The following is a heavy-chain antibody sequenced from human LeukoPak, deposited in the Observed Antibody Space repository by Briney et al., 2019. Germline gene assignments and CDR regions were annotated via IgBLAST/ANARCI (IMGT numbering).Heavy chain of an antibody. V-gene: IGHV3-21*01. D-gene: IGHD5-18*01. CDR3: TRDPGYSYAMDS. Sequence: GGSLRLSCAASGFTFSSYSMNWVRQAPGKGLEWVSYIGSSSSYIDYAGSVRGRFTVSRDNAKNSLYLQMNSLRDEDTAVYYCTRDPGYSYAMDSWGQGILVTVSS. J-gene: IGHJ4*02. CDR2: IGSSSSYI. CDR1: GFTFSSYS.